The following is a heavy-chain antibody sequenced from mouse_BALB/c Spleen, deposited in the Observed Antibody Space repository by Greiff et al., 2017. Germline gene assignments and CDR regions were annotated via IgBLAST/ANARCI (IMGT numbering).Heavy chain of an antibody. D-gene: IGHD2-1*01. V-gene: IGHV3-6*02. CDR3: ARTYGNYVDYYAMDY. J-gene: IGHJ4*01. Sequence: EVKLMESGPGLVKPSQSLSLTCSVTGYSITSGYYWNWIRQFPGNKLEWMGYISYDGSNNYNPSLKNRISITRDTSKNQFFLKLNSVTTEDTATYYCARTYGNYVDYYAMDYWGQGTSVTVSS. CDR1: GYSITSGYY. CDR2: ISYDGSN.